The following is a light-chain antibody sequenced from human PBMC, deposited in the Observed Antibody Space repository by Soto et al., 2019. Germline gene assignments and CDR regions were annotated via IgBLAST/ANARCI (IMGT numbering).Light chain of an antibody. CDR2: DTT. CDR3: LLYYNGPRV. Sequence: QAVVTQEPSLTVSPGETVTLTCGSTTGPVTSGHFPYWFQQKPGQAPRTLIYDTTSKHSWTSARFSGSLLGGKAALTLSGAEPEDEADYYCLLYYNGPRVFGGGTKLTVL. CDR1: TGPVTSGHF. V-gene: IGLV7-46*01. J-gene: IGLJ3*02.